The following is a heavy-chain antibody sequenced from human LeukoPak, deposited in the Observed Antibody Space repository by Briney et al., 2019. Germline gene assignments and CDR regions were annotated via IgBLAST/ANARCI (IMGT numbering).Heavy chain of an antibody. Sequence: PSETLSLTCAVYGGSFSGYYWSWIRQPPGKGLEWIGEINHSGSTNCNPSLKSRVTIPVDTSKNQFSLKLSSVTAADTAVYYCARDRRYYYGMDVWGQGTTVTVSS. J-gene: IGHJ6*02. CDR3: ARDRRYYYGMDV. CDR1: GGSFSGYY. CDR2: INHSGST. V-gene: IGHV4-34*01.